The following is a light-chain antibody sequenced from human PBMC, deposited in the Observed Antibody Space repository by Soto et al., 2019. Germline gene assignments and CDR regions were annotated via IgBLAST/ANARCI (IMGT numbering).Light chain of an antibody. CDR1: NSNLGAGYD. CDR3: QAYDSSLSDSWV. J-gene: IGLJ3*02. Sequence: QSVLTQPPSVSGAPGQRVTISCTGNNSNLGAGYDVHWYQQLPGAAPKLVIFGNRNRPSGVPERFSGSKSGTSASLAITGLQAEDEADYYCQAYDSSLSDSWVFGGGTKLTVL. CDR2: GNR. V-gene: IGLV1-40*01.